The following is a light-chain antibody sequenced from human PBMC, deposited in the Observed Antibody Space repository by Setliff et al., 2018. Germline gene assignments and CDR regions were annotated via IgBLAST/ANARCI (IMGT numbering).Light chain of an antibody. CDR2: EVS. CDR1: SSDIGYYNY. Sequence: QSALTQPPSASGSPGQAVTISCTGSSSDIGYYNYVSWYQQHTGKAPKLLIYEVSNRPSGVPDRFSGSKSDNTASLTVSGLQAEDEANYYCSSYSGSNWFIIFGGGTKVTVL. V-gene: IGLV2-8*01. J-gene: IGLJ2*01. CDR3: SSYSGSNWFII.